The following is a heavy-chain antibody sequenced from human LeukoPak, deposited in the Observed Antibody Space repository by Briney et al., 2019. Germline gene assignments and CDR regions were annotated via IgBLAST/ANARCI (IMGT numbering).Heavy chain of an antibody. J-gene: IGHJ6*03. CDR1: GFTFSSYW. D-gene: IGHD2-2*01. V-gene: IGHV3-53*01. CDR3: ARRSQVPAGNYYYYFMDV. Sequence: GGSLRLSCVASGFTFSSYWMHWVRQAPGKGLEWVSVIFSGGTTYYADSVMGRFTISRDNSKNTLYLQMNSLRAEDTAVYYCARRSQVPAGNYYYYFMDVWGKGTTVTISS. CDR2: IFSGGTT.